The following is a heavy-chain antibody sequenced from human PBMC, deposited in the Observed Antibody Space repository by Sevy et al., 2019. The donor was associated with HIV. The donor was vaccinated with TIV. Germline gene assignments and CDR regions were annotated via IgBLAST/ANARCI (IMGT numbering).Heavy chain of an antibody. CDR1: EITFSRYS. CDR3: ARGESNSGYGPIDY. J-gene: IGHJ4*02. CDR2: ISSTSRTI. Sequence: GGSLRLSCAASEITFSRYSMNWVRQAPGKGLEWVSYISSTSRTIYYADSVKGRFTISRENAKNSLYLQMNSLRDEDTAVYYCARGESNSGYGPIDYWGQGTLVTVSS. V-gene: IGHV3-48*02. D-gene: IGHD3-22*01.